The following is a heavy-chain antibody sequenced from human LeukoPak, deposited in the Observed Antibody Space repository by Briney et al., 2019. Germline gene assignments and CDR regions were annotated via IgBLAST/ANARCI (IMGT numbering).Heavy chain of an antibody. V-gene: IGHV3-23*01. Sequence: GGSLRLSCAASGFTFSSYAMSWVRQAPGKGLEWVSGISGSGGTKYYADSVKGRFTISRDNSKNILYLQMNSLRAEDTAVYYCAKDRGGDFYGAFDIWGQGTLVTVSS. J-gene: IGHJ3*02. CDR1: GFTFSSYA. D-gene: IGHD2-21*01. CDR2: ISGSGGTK. CDR3: AKDRGGDFYGAFDI.